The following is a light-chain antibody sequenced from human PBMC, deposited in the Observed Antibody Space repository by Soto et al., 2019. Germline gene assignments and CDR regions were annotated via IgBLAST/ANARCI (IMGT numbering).Light chain of an antibody. CDR2: DSL. CDR3: QHRRS. Sequence: EIVLTQSPATLSLSPGEGATVSCRASQRISSYLAWYQQKPGQSPRLLIYDSLKRATDIPARFSGSGSGTVFTLTISSLEPEDSAVYYCQHRRSFGQGTKLEIK. V-gene: IGKV3-11*01. J-gene: IGKJ2*01. CDR1: QRISSY.